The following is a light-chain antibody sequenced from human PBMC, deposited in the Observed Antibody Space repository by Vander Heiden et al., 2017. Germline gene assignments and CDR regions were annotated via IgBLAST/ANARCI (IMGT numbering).Light chain of an antibody. CDR2: AAS. CDR1: QDIRTW. J-gene: IGKJ4*01. Sequence: DIQITQSPSSLPASIGDRVTITCRASQDIRTWLAWYQQKPGKAPKLLLYAASTSQSGVPSRFSGSGAWTDFTLTISSLQPEDFATYYCQQANSFRLTFGGGTKVEI. V-gene: IGKV1-12*01. CDR3: QQANSFRLT.